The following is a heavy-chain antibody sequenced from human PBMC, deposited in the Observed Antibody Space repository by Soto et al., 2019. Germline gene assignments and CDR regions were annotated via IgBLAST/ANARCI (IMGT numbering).Heavy chain of an antibody. CDR3: ARDPTGWSPPXQ. CDR1: GYTFTGYY. V-gene: IGHV1-2*04. D-gene: IGHD2-8*01. Sequence: ASVKVSCKASGYTFTGYYMHWVRQAPGQGLEWMGWINPNSGGTNYAQKFQGWVTMTRDTSISTAYMELSRLRSDDTAVYYCARDPTGWSPPXQWGPGTLLTPSS. J-gene: IGHJ4*02. CDR2: INPNSGGT.